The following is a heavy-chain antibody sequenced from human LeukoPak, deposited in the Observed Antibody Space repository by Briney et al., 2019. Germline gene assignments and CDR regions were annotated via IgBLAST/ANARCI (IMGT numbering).Heavy chain of an antibody. V-gene: IGHV4-59*01. J-gene: IGHJ6*03. Sequence: SETLSLTCTVSDTSINTYYWTWIRQPPGKGLEWIGYVDHTGSTKFNPSLNGRVSISRDTSNNFFSLRLRSVTAADTAVYFCARGRVSSSTWYSTYYYFFYMDFWGKGTTVTVSS. CDR1: DTSINTYY. D-gene: IGHD4-11*01. CDR3: ARGRVSSSTWYSTYYYFFYMDF. CDR2: VDHTGST.